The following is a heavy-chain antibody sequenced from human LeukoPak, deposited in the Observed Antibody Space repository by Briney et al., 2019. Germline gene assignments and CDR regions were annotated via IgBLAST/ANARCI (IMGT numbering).Heavy chain of an antibody. J-gene: IGHJ6*03. CDR2: ISWDGGST. Sequence: GRSLRLSCAASGFTFDDYAMHWVRQAPGKGLEWVSLISWDGGSTYYADSVKGRFTISRDNSKNSLYLQMNSLRAEDTALYYCAKSHCSGGSCYYYYYMDVWGKGTTVTVSS. CDR3: AKSHCSGGSCYYYYYMDV. D-gene: IGHD2-15*01. V-gene: IGHV3-43D*04. CDR1: GFTFDDYA.